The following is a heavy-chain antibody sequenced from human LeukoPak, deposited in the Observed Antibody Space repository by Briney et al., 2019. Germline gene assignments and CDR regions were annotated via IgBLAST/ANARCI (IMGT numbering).Heavy chain of an antibody. V-gene: IGHV1-8*03. D-gene: IGHD6-19*01. CDR2: MNPNSGYT. CDR1: GYTFTTYD. CDR3: ARVAGSIDY. Sequence: ASVKVSCKTSGYTFTTYDINWVRQATGQGLEWMGWMNPNSGYTGYAQKFQGRVTITRDTSISTAYMEPSSLRSEDTAVYYCARVAGSIDYWGQGTLVTVSS. J-gene: IGHJ4*02.